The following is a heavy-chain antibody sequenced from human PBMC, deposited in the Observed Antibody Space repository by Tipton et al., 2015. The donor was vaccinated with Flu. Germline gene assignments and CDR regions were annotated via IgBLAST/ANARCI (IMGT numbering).Heavy chain of an antibody. Sequence: SLRLSCAASGFTFSAHSMNWVRQAPGKGLEWVSTFSSAGNTYYADSVKGRFTISRDNSNNTVYLHMNSLRVEDTAVYYCASSLSSSKYYEADWGQGTLVTDSP. CDR2: FSSAGNT. J-gene: IGHJ4*02. CDR3: ASSLSSSKYYEAD. V-gene: IGHV3-23*01. CDR1: GFTFSAHS. D-gene: IGHD3-3*01.